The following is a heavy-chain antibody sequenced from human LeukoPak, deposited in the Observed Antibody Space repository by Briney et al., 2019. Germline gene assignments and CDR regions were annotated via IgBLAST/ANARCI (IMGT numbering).Heavy chain of an antibody. CDR1: GGTFSSYA. J-gene: IGHJ4*02. CDR2: IIPIFGIA. Sequence: SVKVSCKASGGTFSSYAISWVRQAPGQGIEWMGRIIPIFGIANYAQKFQGRVTITADKSTSTAYMELSSLRSEDTAVYYCAGAGYSYAKEGFFDYWGQGTLVTVSS. CDR3: AGAGYSYAKEGFFDY. D-gene: IGHD5-18*01. V-gene: IGHV1-69*04.